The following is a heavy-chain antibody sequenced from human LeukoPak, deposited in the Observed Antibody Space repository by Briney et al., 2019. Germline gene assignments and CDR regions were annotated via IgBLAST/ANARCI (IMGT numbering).Heavy chain of an antibody. J-gene: IGHJ5*02. CDR1: GDSVSSTY. CDR3: ARGAGGYRFDP. Sequence: SETLSLTCSVSGDSVSSTYWSWIRQPPGKGLEYIGYIYNRGSTFYNPSLKSRVTISTDTSKKQFSLKLTSVTAADTAVYYCARGAGGYRFDPWGQGTLVTVSS. D-gene: IGHD1-1*01. V-gene: IGHV4-59*02. CDR2: IYNRGST.